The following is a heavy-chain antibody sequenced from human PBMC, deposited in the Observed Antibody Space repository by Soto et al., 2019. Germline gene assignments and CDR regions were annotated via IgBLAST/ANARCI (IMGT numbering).Heavy chain of an antibody. V-gene: IGHV3-74*01. CDR2: IDEYGNTI. CDR1: GFTFSSYW. Sequence: GGSLRLSCATSGFTFSSYWMHWVRQVPGKGLLWVSRIDEYGNTINYADSVRGRFTISRDNARNTLYLEMNSLRAEDTALYYCTRDIGGKGAYWGPGTLGTVSS. CDR3: TRDIGGKGAY. J-gene: IGHJ4*02. D-gene: IGHD3-10*01.